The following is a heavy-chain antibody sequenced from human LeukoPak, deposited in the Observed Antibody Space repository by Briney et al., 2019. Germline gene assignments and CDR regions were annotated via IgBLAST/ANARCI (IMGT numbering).Heavy chain of an antibody. CDR2: ISWNSGSI. Sequence: PGRSLRLSCAASGFTFDDYAMHWVRQAPGKGLEWVSGISWNSGSIGYADSVKGRFTISRDNAKNSLYLQMNSLRAEDTALYYCAKDRAGDGSYYYYGMDVWGQGTTVTVSS. CDR1: GFTFDDYA. V-gene: IGHV3-9*01. CDR3: AKDRAGDGSYYYYGMDV. J-gene: IGHJ6*02. D-gene: IGHD6-19*01.